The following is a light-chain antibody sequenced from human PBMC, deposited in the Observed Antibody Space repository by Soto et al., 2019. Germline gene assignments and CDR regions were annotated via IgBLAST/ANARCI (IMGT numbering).Light chain of an antibody. CDR3: SSYTSSSTPLFV. CDR1: SSDVGSYNL. V-gene: IGLV2-14*02. CDR2: DVS. J-gene: IGLJ1*01. Sequence: QSVLTQPASVSGSPGQSITISCTGTSSDVGSYNLVSWYQQHPGKAPKLMIYDVSSRPSGVSNRFSGSKSGNTASLTISGLQAEDEADYYCSSYTSSSTPLFVFGTGTKVTVL.